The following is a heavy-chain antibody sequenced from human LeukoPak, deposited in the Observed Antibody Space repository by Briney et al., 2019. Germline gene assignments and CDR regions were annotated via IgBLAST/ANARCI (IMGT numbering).Heavy chain of an antibody. V-gene: IGHV4-59*12. D-gene: IGHD3-10*01. CDR2: IYHSGST. Sequence: TSETLSLTCTVSGGSISSYYWSWIRQPPGKGLEWIGYIYHSGSTYYNPSLKSRVTISVDRSKNQFSLKLSSVTAADTAVYYCARGQNYGSGSYRNYYYYYYGMDVWGQGTTVTVSS. J-gene: IGHJ6*02. CDR1: GGSISSYY. CDR3: ARGQNYGSGSYRNYYYYYYGMDV.